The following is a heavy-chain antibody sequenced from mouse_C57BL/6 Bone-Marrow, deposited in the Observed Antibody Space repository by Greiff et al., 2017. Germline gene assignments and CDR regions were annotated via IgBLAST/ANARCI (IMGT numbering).Heavy chain of an antibody. CDR2: IYPRSGNT. Sequence: VQLQESGAELARPGASVKLSCKASGYTFTSYGISWVKQRTGQGLEWIGEIYPRSGNTYYNEKFKGKATLTADKSSSTAYMELRSLTSEDSAVYFCARRYYYDFAHWGQGTLVTVSA. J-gene: IGHJ3*01. D-gene: IGHD1-1*01. CDR3: ARRYYYDFAH. CDR1: GYTFTSYG. V-gene: IGHV1-81*01.